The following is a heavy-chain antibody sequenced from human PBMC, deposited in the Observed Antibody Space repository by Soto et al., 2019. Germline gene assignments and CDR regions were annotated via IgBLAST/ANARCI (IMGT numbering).Heavy chain of an antibody. J-gene: IGHJ4*01. CDR1: GGSISSGTFS. CDR2: MYYTGGT. Sequence: SETLSLTCAVSGGSISSGTFSWTWIRHPPGKGLEFIGSMYYTGGTYYNPSLKSRVTISLDRSKNQFSLNLSSVAAADTAMYYCARATFFRKGYYDPTDYYFFDYWGHGPMVTVSS. CDR3: ARATFFRKGYYDPTDYYFFDY. V-gene: IGHV4-30-2*01. D-gene: IGHD3-22*01.